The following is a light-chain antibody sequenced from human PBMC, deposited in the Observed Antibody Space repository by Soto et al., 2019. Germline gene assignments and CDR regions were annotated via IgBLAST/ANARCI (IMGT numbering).Light chain of an antibody. CDR2: GAS. V-gene: IGKV3-20*01. J-gene: IGKJ3*01. Sequence: ESFLTQSPSTLSLSPVEIATLYCRASQSVSSDLAWYQQKPGQAPRLLIYGASSRATGIPDRFSGSGSGTDFTLTISRLEPEDFAVYYCQQYGSSLFTFGPGTKVDIK. CDR1: QSVSSD. CDR3: QQYGSSLFT.